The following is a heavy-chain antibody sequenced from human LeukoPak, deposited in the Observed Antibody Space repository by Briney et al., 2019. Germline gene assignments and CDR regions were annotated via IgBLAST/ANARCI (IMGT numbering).Heavy chain of an antibody. Sequence: PSEALSLTCTVSGGSISSYYWSWIRQPPGKGLEWIGYIYYSGSTNYNPSLKSRVTISVDTSKNQFSLKLSSVTAADTAVYYCARGHYGSNWFDPWGQGTLVNVSS. CDR2: IYYSGST. J-gene: IGHJ5*02. V-gene: IGHV4-59*01. CDR3: ARGHYGSNWFDP. CDR1: GGSISSYY. D-gene: IGHD3-10*01.